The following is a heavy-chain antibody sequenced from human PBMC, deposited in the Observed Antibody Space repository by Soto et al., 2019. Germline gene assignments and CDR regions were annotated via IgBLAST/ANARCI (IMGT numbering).Heavy chain of an antibody. CDR2: ISYSGST. J-gene: IGHJ4*02. CDR3: ARNSVIFDY. Sequence: TSETLSLTCTVSGGSISNFYWSWIRQPPGRGLEWIGFISYSGSTSYNPSLKSRVTISVDTSKNQFSLKLSSVTAADTAVYYCARNSVIFDYWGQGTLVTVSS. V-gene: IGHV4-59*12. CDR1: GGSISNFY. D-gene: IGHD3-22*01.